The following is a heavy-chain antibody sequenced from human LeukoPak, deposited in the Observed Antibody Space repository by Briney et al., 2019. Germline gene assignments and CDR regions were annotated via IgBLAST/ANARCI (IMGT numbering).Heavy chain of an antibody. CDR1: GGTFSSYA. J-gene: IGHJ6*03. CDR3: ALCSSTSCYRVYYHYYYMDV. Sequence: GASVKVSCKASGGTFSSYAISWVRQAPGQGLEWMGGIIPIFGTANYAQKFQGRVKITADKSTSTAYMELSSPRSEDTAVYYCALCSSTSCYRVYYHYYYMDVWGKGTTVTVSS. CDR2: IIPIFGTA. V-gene: IGHV1-69*06. D-gene: IGHD2-2*02.